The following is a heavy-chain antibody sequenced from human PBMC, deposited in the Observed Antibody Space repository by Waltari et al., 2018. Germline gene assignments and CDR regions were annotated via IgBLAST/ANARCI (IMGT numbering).Heavy chain of an antibody. CDR1: GGSFSGNY. V-gene: IGHV4-34*01. Sequence: QVQLQQWGAGLLRPSETLSLTCGVYGGSFSGNYWTWIRQSPGKGVEWIGEINPSGNTKHHPSLKMRITMSVDTSKNPFSLNLTSVTAAETAVYYCANRDLNKSYYYMDVWGKGSTVIVSS. J-gene: IGHJ6*03. CDR3: ANRDLNKSYYYMDV. CDR2: INPSGNT.